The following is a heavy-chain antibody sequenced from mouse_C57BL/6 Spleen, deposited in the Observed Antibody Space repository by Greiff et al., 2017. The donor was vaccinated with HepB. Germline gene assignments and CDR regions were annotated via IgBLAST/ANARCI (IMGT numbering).Heavy chain of an antibody. CDR3: ARERDYYGSRDGFAY. CDR1: GFTFSDYY. D-gene: IGHD1-1*01. V-gene: IGHV5-16*01. J-gene: IGHJ3*01. CDR2: INYDGSST. Sequence: EVQRVESEGGLVQPGSSMKLSCTASGFTFSDYYMAWVRQVPEKGLEWVANINYDGSSTYYLDSLKSRFIISRDNAKNILYLQMSSLKSEDTATYYCARERDYYGSRDGFAYWGQGTLVTVSA.